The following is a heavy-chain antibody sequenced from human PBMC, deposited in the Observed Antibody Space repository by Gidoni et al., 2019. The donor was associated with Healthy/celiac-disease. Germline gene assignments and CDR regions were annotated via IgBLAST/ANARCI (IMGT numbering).Heavy chain of an antibody. Sequence: EVQLVESGGGLVQPGGSLRLSCAASGFTFSSYWMSWVRQAPGKGLEWVANIKQDGSEKYYVDSVKGRFTISRDNAKNSLYLQMNSLRAEDTAVYYCARDGETHVGATISSSYFDYWGQGTLVTVSS. D-gene: IGHD1-26*01. CDR2: IKQDGSEK. CDR1: GFTFSSYW. V-gene: IGHV3-7*03. J-gene: IGHJ4*02. CDR3: ARDGETHVGATISSSYFDY.